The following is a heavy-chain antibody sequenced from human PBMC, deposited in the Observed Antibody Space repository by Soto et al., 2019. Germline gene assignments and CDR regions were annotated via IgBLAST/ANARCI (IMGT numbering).Heavy chain of an antibody. J-gene: IGHJ3*02. CDR1: GGTFSSYT. CDR2: IIPTLGIT. D-gene: IGHD2-15*01. V-gene: IGHV1-69*08. Sequence: QVQLVQSGAEVKKPGSSVKVSCKASGGTFSSYTISWVRQAPGQGLEWMGRIIPTLGITNYAKKFQGRVTITADKSTSTAYMELSSLRSEDTAVYYCARDSSILMAVVVATHFDIGGQGTMVTVSS. CDR3: ARDSSILMAVVVATHFDI.